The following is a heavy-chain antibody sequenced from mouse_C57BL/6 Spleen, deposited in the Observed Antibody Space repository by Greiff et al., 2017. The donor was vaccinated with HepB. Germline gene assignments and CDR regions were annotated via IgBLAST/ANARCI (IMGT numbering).Heavy chain of an antibody. CDR3: ASLYYDYDVDWFAY. D-gene: IGHD2-4*01. V-gene: IGHV5-4*03. CDR1: GFTFSSYA. CDR2: ISDGGSYT. Sequence: DVKLVVESGGGLVKPGGSLKLSCAASGFTFSSYAMSWVRQTPEKRLEWVATISDGGSYTYHPDNVKGRFTISRDNAKNNLYLQMSHLTSEDTAMYYCASLYYDYDVDWFAYWGQGTLVTVSA. J-gene: IGHJ3*01.